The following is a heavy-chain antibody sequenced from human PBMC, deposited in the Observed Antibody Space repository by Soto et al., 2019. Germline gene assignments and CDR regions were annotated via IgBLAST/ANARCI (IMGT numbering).Heavy chain of an antibody. Sequence: SVKVSCKASGGTFSSYAISWVRQAPGQGLEWMGGIIPIFGTANYAQKFQGRVTITADESTSTAYMELSSLRSEDTAVYYCAREETGTYTSYFDYRGQGTLVTVSS. J-gene: IGHJ4*02. CDR1: GGTFSSYA. CDR2: IIPIFGTA. V-gene: IGHV1-69*13. D-gene: IGHD3-10*01. CDR3: AREETGTYTSYFDY.